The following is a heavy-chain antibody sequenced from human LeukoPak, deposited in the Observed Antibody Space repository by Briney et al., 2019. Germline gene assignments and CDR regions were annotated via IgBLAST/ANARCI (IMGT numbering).Heavy chain of an antibody. CDR3: TRDHCSYINCYEDYYYGMDV. V-gene: IGHV1-2*02. Sequence: ASVKVSCKASGYTFTGYYMHWVRQAPGQGLEWMGWINPNSGATDTAQKFQGRVTMTRDTSISAAYMELSTLRSDDTAVYYCTRDHCSYINCYEDYYYGMDVWGQGTTVTVSS. J-gene: IGHJ6*02. CDR1: GYTFTGYY. CDR2: INPNSGAT. D-gene: IGHD2-2*01.